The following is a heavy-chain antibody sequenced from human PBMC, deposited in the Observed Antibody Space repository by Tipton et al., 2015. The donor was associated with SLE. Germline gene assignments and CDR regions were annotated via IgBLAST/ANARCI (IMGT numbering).Heavy chain of an antibody. CDR3: ARDCGGSDAFDI. CDR1: GGSISSSSYY. J-gene: IGHJ3*02. Sequence: GLVKPSETLSLICTVSGGSISSSSYYWGWIRQPPGKGLEWIGSIYYSGSTYYNPSLKSRVTISVDTSKNQFSLKLSSVTAADTAVYYCARDCGGSDAFDIWGQGTMVTVSS. D-gene: IGHD2-21*01. V-gene: IGHV4-39*07. CDR2: IYYSGST.